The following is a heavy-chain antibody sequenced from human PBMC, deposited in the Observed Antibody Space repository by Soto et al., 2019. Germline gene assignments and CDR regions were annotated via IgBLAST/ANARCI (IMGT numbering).Heavy chain of an antibody. V-gene: IGHV2-5*01. CDR3: VNRFWSGGSCYSSFDY. J-gene: IGHJ4*02. Sequence: QITLKESGPTLVNPTQTLTLTCTFFGFSLSTSGVGVGWICQPPGKALEWLALIYWNDGNRYSPSLKSRLTISKDTSKTPVVPTITNMSTSGTATYFSVNRFWSGGSCYSSFDYWGQGTLVTVSS. CDR1: GFSLSTSGVG. CDR2: IYWNDGN. D-gene: IGHD2-15*01.